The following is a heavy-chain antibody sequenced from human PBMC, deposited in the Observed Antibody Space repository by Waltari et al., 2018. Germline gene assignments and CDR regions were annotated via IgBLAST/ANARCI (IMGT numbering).Heavy chain of an antibody. J-gene: IGHJ3*02. Sequence: QVQLVQSGAEVKKPGSSVKVSCKASGGTFSRYAISWVRQAPGQGLEWMGGIIPIFGTANYAQKFQGRVTITADESTSTAYMELSSLRSEDTAVYYCARADNWNHPLLDAFDIWGQGTMVTVSS. D-gene: IGHD1-1*01. CDR2: IIPIFGTA. CDR1: GGTFSRYA. V-gene: IGHV1-69*01. CDR3: ARADNWNHPLLDAFDI.